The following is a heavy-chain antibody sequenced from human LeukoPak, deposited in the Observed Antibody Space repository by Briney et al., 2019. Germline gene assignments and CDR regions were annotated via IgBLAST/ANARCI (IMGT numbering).Heavy chain of an antibody. J-gene: IGHJ4*02. CDR1: GFSFRTHW. CDR2: INQAGRKK. CDR3: AKWMGRDS. V-gene: IGHV3-7*02. D-gene: IGHD6-19*01. Sequence: PGGSLRLSCAASGFSFRTHWMSWVRQAPGKGLEWVANINQAGRKKFYVDSVEGRFTISRDDAKTSLFLQMNSLRVEDTAVYYCAKWMGRDSWGQGTLVTVSS.